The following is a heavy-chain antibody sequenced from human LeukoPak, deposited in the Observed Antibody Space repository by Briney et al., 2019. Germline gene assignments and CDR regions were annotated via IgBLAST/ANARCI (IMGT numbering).Heavy chain of an antibody. V-gene: IGHV4-59*08. CDR1: GGSISSYY. CDR3: ARHLYSSGWYAN. CDR2: IYYSGST. Sequence: PSETLSLTCTVSGGSISSYYWSWILQPPGKGLEWIGNIYYSGSTNYNPSLKSRVTISVDTSKNQFSLKLSSVTAADTAVYYCARHLYSSGWYANWGQGTLVTVSS. D-gene: IGHD6-19*01. J-gene: IGHJ4*02.